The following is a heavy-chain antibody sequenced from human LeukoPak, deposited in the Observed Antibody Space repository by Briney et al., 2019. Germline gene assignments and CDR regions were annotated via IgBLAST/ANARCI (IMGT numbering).Heavy chain of an antibody. CDR2: INPNSGDT. Sequence: GASVKVSCKASGYTFTDYYVYWVRQAPGQGLEWVGWINPNSGDTNYAQKFQGRVTMTRDTSISTAYMELSSLRSEDTAVYYCARSWVGANVNFDYWGQGTLVTVSS. CDR3: ARSWVGANVNFDY. V-gene: IGHV1-2*02. CDR1: GYTFTDYY. D-gene: IGHD1-26*01. J-gene: IGHJ4*02.